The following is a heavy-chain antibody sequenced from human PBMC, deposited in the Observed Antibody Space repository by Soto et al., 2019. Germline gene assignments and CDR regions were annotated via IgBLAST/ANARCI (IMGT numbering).Heavy chain of an antibody. CDR3: TRHAPPDGTMYAFDI. CDR2: IRSKANSYAT. Sequence: PGGSLRLSCAASGFTFSGSAMHWVRQASGKGLEWVGRIRSKANSYATAYAASVKGRFTISRDDSKNTAYLQMNSLKTEDTAVYYCTRHAPPDGTMYAFDIWGQGTMVTVSS. CDR1: GFTFSGSA. D-gene: IGHD3-10*02. V-gene: IGHV3-73*01. J-gene: IGHJ3*02.